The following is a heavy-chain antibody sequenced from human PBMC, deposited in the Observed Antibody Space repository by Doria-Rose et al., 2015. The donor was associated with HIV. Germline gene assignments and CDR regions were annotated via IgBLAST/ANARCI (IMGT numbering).Heavy chain of an antibody. Sequence: VTLKESGPVLVKPTETLTLTCTVSGVSLSSPGMGVSRIRQPPGKALEWLANNFSDDERSYKTSLKSRLTISRGTSKSQVVLTMTDMDPVDTATYYCARIKSSRWYHKYYFDFWGQGTLVIVSA. D-gene: IGHD6-13*01. CDR1: GVSLSSPGMG. J-gene: IGHJ4*02. CDR2: NFSDDER. V-gene: IGHV2-26*01. CDR3: ARIKSSRWYHKYYFDF.